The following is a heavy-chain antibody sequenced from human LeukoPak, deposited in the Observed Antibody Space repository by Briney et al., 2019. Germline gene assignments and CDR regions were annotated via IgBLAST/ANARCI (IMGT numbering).Heavy chain of an antibody. CDR1: GFTFNNFP. V-gene: IGHV3-23*01. CDR2: ISGSGGTT. Sequence: GGSLRLSCAASGFTFNNFPMSWVRQVPGKGLEWVSSISGSGGTTYYAGSVRGRFTISRDNAKKTLFLHMRSLRAEDTALYYSAKDGYFHDSSGYSYFDSWGQGILVSVSS. J-gene: IGHJ4*02. CDR3: AKDGYFHDSSGYSYFDS. D-gene: IGHD3-22*01.